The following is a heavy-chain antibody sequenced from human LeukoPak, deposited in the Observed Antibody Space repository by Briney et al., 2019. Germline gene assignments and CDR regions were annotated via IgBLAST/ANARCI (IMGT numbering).Heavy chain of an antibody. CDR2: IYYSGST. CDR3: ASHSSGSGHLRY. J-gene: IGHJ4*02. CDR1: GGSISRRNYY. V-gene: IGHV4-39*01. D-gene: IGHD3-22*01. Sequence: SETLSLTCSVSGGSISRRNYYYGWIRQPSRKGLEWIGSIYYSGSTYLNPSLKSRVTISVDMSKNQFSLKLSSVTAAETALYYCASHSSGSGHLRYWGQGTLVIVSS.